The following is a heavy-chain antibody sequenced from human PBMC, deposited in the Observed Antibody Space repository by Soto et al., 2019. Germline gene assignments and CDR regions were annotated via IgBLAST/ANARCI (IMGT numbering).Heavy chain of an antibody. V-gene: IGHV3-74*01. CDR2: INSDGSST. J-gene: IGHJ5*02. CDR1: GCTCSSYW. Sequence: PWGSLRHSSAASGCTCSSYWMHWVRQAQGKGLVWVSRINSDGSSTSYADSVKGRFTISRDNAKNTLYLQMNSLRAEDTAVYYCARDLISWFDPWGQGTLVTVSS. CDR3: ARDLISWFDP.